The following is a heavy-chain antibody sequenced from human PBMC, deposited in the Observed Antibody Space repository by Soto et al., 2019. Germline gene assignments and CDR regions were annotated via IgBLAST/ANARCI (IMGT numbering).Heavy chain of an antibody. D-gene: IGHD2-21*02. J-gene: IGHJ1*01. V-gene: IGHV3-7*02. Sequence: GSLRLSCVASGFFTFSRYWMSWVRQVPGQGLEWVANIKEDGSEKYYVDTVKGRFTISRDNSKNTLYLQMNSLRADDTALYYCAKGQVTVVTPGYFQHWGQGTLVTVSS. CDR1: GFFTFSRYW. CDR3: AKGQVTVVTPGYFQH. CDR2: IKEDGSEK.